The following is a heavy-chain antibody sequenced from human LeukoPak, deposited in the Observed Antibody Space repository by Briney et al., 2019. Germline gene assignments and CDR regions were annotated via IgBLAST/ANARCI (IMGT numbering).Heavy chain of an antibody. Sequence: GGSLRLSCAASGFTFSSYGMHWVRQAPGKGLEWVAFIRYDGSNKYYADSVKGRFTISRDNSKNTLYLQMNSLRAEDTAVYYCAKDSLDIVVVPAAMGFGWFDPWGQGTLVTVSS. D-gene: IGHD2-2*01. CDR3: AKDSLDIVVVPAAMGFGWFDP. V-gene: IGHV3-30*02. CDR2: IRYDGSNK. J-gene: IGHJ5*02. CDR1: GFTFSSYG.